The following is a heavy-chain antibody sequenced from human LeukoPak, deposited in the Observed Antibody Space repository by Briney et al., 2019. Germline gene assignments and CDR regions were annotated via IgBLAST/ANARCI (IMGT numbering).Heavy chain of an antibody. V-gene: IGHV3-23*01. CDR2: ISDSGVTE. J-gene: IGHJ4*02. CDR3: APDLRGSDWSVAY. D-gene: IGHD3-9*01. CDR1: ECTFSSYS. Sequence: EGSLSLSCAASECTFSSYSMNWVRQAPGEGLEWVSVISDSGVTEWYADSVEGRFTISRDNSKSALCLQMGSLRAEDSAVYYCAPDLRGSDWSVAYWGQGTLVTVSS.